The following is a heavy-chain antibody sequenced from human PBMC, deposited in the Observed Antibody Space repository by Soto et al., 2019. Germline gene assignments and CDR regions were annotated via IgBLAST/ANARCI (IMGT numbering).Heavy chain of an antibody. J-gene: IGHJ4*02. V-gene: IGHV1-58*01. CDR3: AADRGGRYFDWLLF. D-gene: IGHD3-9*01. Sequence: SVKVSCKASGFTFTSSAVQWVRQARGQRLEWIGWLVVGSVNTHYAQKFQERVTITRDMSTSTAYKERSSLRSEDTVVYYCAADRGGRYFDWLLFWGQGTLVTVSA. CDR1: GFTFTSSA. CDR2: LVVGSVNT.